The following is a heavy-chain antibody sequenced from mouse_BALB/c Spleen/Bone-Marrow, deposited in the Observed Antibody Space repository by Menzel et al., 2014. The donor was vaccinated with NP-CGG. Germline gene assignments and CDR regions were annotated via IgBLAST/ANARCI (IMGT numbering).Heavy chain of an antibody. CDR3: AREPHYYAMDY. Sequence: VKLMESGPGLVAPSQGLSITCTVSGFSLTGYGVNWVRQPPGKGLEWLGMIWGDGSTDYNSALKSRLSISKDNSKSQVFLKMNSLQTDDTARYYCAREPHYYAMDYWGQGTSVTVSS. CDR1: GFSLTGYG. J-gene: IGHJ4*01. V-gene: IGHV2-6-7*01. CDR2: IWGDGST.